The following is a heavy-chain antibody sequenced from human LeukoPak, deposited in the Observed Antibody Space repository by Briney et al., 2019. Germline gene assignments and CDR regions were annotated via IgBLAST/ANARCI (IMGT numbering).Heavy chain of an antibody. CDR3: ARDRGDY. CDR2: IKQGGSEI. J-gene: IGHJ4*02. CDR1: GFTFSSHW. V-gene: IGHV3-7*01. Sequence: GGSLRLSCAASGFTFSSHWMNWVRQAPGKGLEWVANIKQGGSEIYYVDSVKGRFTISRDDAKNSLYLQMNSLRDEDTTVYYCARDRGDYWGQGTLVTVSS.